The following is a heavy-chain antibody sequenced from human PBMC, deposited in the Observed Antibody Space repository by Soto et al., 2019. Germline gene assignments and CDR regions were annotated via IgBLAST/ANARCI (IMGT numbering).Heavy chain of an antibody. CDR2: IDPATSKP. D-gene: IGHD3-3*01. CDR1: GFNFARSS. CDR3: APYYNYWNT. J-gene: IGHJ4*02. V-gene: IGHV5-51*01. Sequence: PGESLKISCQTSGFNFARSSIAWVRQMPGKGLEWMGIIDPATSKPTYSPSFQGQVTISADMSISTAYLQWSRLKASDTAIYYCAPYYNYWNTWGQGTLVTVSS.